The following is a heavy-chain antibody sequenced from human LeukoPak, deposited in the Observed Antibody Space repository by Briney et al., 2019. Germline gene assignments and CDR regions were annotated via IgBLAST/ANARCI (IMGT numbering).Heavy chain of an antibody. J-gene: IGHJ3*02. Sequence: SETLSLTCAVYGGSFTGYYWSWIRQPPGKGLEWIGEINHSGSTNYNPSLKSRVTISVDTSKNQFSLKLSSVTAADTAVYYCARGDAFDIWGQGTMVTVSS. CDR2: INHSGST. CDR1: GGSFTGYY. V-gene: IGHV4-34*01. CDR3: ARGDAFDI.